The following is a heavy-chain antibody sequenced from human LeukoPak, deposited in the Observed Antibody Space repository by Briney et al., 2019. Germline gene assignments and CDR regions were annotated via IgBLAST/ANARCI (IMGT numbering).Heavy chain of an antibody. CDR3: ARTGYSSGWHFDY. Sequence: SETLSLTCTVSGGSISSYYWSWIRQPPGKGLEWNGYIYYSGSTNYNPSLKSRVTISVDTSKNQFSLKLSSVTAADTAVYYCARTGYSSGWHFDYWGQGTLVTVSS. CDR1: GGSISSYY. D-gene: IGHD6-19*01. CDR2: IYYSGST. J-gene: IGHJ4*02. V-gene: IGHV4-59*08.